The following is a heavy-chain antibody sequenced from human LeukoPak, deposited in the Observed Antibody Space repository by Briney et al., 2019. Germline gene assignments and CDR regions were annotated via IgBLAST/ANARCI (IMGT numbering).Heavy chain of an antibody. J-gene: IGHJ4*02. D-gene: IGHD2-15*01. Sequence: SGPTLVNPTQTLTLTCTFSGFSLRTSGVGVGWIRQPPGKALEWLALIYWDDDKRYSPSLKSRLTITKDTSKNQVVLTMTNMDPVDTATYYCAHAGGLGVLLRWDYWGQGTLVTVSS. V-gene: IGHV2-5*02. CDR1: GFSLRTSGVG. CDR2: IYWDDDK. CDR3: AHAGGLGVLLRWDY.